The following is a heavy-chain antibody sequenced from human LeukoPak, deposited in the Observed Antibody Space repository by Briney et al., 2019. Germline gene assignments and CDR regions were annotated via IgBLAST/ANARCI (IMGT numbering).Heavy chain of an antibody. CDR3: AKDRGRIAVAGIDY. V-gene: IGHV3-23*01. CDR1: GFTFSSYA. D-gene: IGHD6-19*01. CDR2: ISGSGGST. Sequence: PGGSLRLSCAASGFTFSSYAMSWVRQAPGKGLEWVSAISGSGGSTYYADSVKGRFTISRDNSKNTLYLQMNSLRAEDTALYYCAKDRGRIAVAGIDYWGQGTLVTVSS. J-gene: IGHJ4*02.